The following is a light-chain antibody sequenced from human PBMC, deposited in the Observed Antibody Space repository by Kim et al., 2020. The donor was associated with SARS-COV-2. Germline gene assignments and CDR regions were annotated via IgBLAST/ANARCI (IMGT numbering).Light chain of an antibody. CDR2: AAS. CDR3: QQSYTTPIT. CDR1: QSISNY. J-gene: IGKJ5*01. V-gene: IGKV1-39*01. Sequence: DIQMTQSPSSLSPSVGDRVTITCRASQSISNYLSWYQQKPGKAPKLLIYAASSLQSGVPSRFSGSGSGTDFTLTISSLQPEDLETYYCQQSYTTPITFGQGTRLEIK.